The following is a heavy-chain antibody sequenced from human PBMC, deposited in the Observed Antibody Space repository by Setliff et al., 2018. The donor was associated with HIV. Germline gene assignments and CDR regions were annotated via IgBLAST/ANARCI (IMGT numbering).Heavy chain of an antibody. J-gene: IGHJ5*02. D-gene: IGHD5-12*01. CDR2: IHTSGST. CDR3: ARDFKRYNSPCRFDP. Sequence: SETLSLTCTVSGGSISSGSYYWSWIRQPAGKGLEWIGHIHTSGSTNYNPSLKSRLTISMDTSKNQFSLKLNSVTAADTAVYYCARDFKRYNSPCRFDPWGPGTPVTVSS. CDR1: GGSISSGSYY. V-gene: IGHV4-61*09.